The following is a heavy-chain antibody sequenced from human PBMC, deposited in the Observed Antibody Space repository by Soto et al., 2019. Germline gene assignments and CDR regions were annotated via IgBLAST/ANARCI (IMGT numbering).Heavy chain of an antibody. D-gene: IGHD5-12*01. J-gene: IGHJ4*02. CDR2: INPNSGGT. CDR3: AKGGMGATISDY. V-gene: IGHV1-2*04. Sequence: ASVKVSCKASGYTFTGYYMHWVRQAPGQGLEWMGWINPNSGGTNYAQKFQGWVTMTRDTSISKAYMELSRLRSDDTAVYYCAKGGMGATISDYWGQGTLVTVSS. CDR1: GYTFTGYY.